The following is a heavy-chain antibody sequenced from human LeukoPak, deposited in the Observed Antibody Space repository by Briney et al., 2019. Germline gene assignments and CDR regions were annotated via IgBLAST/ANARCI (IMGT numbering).Heavy chain of an antibody. J-gene: IGHJ4*02. CDR3: ARGLCSGGSCYPDY. CDR1: GFTFSSYG. CDR2: IWYDGSNK. Sequence: GGSLRLSCAASGFTFSSYGMHCVRQAPGKGLEWVAVIWYDGSNKYYADSVKGRFTISRDNSKNTLYLQMNSLRAEDTAVYYCARGLCSGGSCYPDYWGQGTLVTVSS. D-gene: IGHD2-15*01. V-gene: IGHV3-33*01.